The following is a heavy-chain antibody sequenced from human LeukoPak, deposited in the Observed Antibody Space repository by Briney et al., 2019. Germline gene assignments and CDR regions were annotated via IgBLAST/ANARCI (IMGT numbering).Heavy chain of an antibody. CDR3: ARDQEAFDY. CDR2: IYPRDGST. V-gene: IGHV1-46*01. J-gene: IGHJ4*02. CDR1: GYSFTSNY. Sequence: ASVKVSCKASGYSFTSNYIRWVRQAPGQGLEWMGMIYPRDGSTSYAQKFQGSVTVTRDTSTSTVHMELSGLRSEDTAVYYCARDQEAFDYWGQGTLVTVSS.